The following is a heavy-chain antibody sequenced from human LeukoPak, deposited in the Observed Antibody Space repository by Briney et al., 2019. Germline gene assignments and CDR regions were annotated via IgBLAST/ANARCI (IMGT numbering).Heavy chain of an antibody. CDR2: IYYSGSP. D-gene: IGHD2-15*01. Sequence: PSETLSLTCTVSGGSINSYYWTWIRQPPGKGLEWIGYIYYSGSPNYNPSLKSRVTISGDTSKNQFSLKLSSVTAADTAVYYCARGDVVVVAATYYYYYMDVWGKGTTVTVSS. CDR3: ARGDVVVVAATYYYYYMDV. J-gene: IGHJ6*03. V-gene: IGHV4-59*12. CDR1: GGSINSYY.